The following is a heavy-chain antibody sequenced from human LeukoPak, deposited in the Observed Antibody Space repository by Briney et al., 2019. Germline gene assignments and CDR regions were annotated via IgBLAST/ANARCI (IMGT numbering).Heavy chain of an antibody. CDR2: ISAYNGNT. CDR3: ARSPRYYDFWSGYYLSDY. J-gene: IGHJ4*02. V-gene: IGHV1-18*01. D-gene: IGHD3-3*01. CDR1: GYTFTSYG. Sequence: ASVKVSCKASGYTFTSYGISWVRQAPGQGVEWMGWISAYNGNTNYAQKLQGRVTMTTGTSTSTAYMELRSLRSDDTAVYYCARSPRYYDFWSGYYLSDYWGQGTLVTVSS.